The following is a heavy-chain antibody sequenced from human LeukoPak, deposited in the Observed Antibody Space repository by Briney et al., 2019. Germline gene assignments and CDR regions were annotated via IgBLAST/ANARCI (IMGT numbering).Heavy chain of an antibody. J-gene: IGHJ6*02. CDR2: IYTSGST. D-gene: IGHD3-10*01. Sequence: SETLSLTCTVSGGSISSYYWSWTRQPAGKGLEWIGRIYTSGSTNYNPSLKSRVTMSVDTSKNQFSLKLSSVTAADTAVYYCARDKVVRGVNIQGGMDVWGQGTTVTVSS. V-gene: IGHV4-4*07. CDR3: ARDKVVRGVNIQGGMDV. CDR1: GGSISSYY.